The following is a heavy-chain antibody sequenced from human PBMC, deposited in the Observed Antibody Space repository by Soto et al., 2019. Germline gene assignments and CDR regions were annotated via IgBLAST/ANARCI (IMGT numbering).Heavy chain of an antibody. V-gene: IGHV3-30*02. CDR2: ITRDGYNK. J-gene: IGHJ4*02. CDR1: GFTFSSYS. CDR3: TKSSGGSSSVGMDY. D-gene: IGHD6-6*01. Sequence: GGSLRLSCAASGFTFSSYSMNWVRQAPGKGLEWVSSITRDGYNKYYADSVKGRFTISRDNSKNTLSLQMTALRVEDSSVYYCTKSSGGSSSVGMDYWGPGTLVTVSS.